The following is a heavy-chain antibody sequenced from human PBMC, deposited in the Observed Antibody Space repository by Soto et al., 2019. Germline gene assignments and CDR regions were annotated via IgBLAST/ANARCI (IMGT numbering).Heavy chain of an antibody. Sequence: PGESLKISCKCSGYSFANYWIVLVRQMPGKGLEWMGIIYPGDSDTRYSPSFQGQVTISADKSISTAYLQWSSLKASDTAMYYCARIPTAALGVDYYGMDVWGQGTTVTVSS. J-gene: IGHJ6*02. CDR2: IYPGDSDT. CDR3: ARIPTAALGVDYYGMDV. D-gene: IGHD2-15*01. CDR1: GYSFANYW. V-gene: IGHV5-51*01.